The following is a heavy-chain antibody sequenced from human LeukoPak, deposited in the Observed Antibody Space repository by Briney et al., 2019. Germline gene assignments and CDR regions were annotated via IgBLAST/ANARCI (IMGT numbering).Heavy chain of an antibody. D-gene: IGHD3-22*01. J-gene: IGHJ4*02. CDR3: ARSRPDYYDNYYFDY. CDR2: IYSGGST. Sequence: PGRSLRLSCAASGFTVSSNYMSWVRQAPGKGLEWVSVIYSGGSTYYADSVKGRFTISRDNSKNTLYLQMNSLRAEDTAVYYCARSRPDYYDNYYFDYWGQGTLVTVSS. CDR1: GFTVSSNY. V-gene: IGHV3-53*01.